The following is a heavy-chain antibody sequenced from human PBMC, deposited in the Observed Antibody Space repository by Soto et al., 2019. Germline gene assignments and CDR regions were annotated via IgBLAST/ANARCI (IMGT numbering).Heavy chain of an antibody. Sequence: GASVKVSCKASGYTFTSYYMHWVRQAPGQGLEWMGIINPSGGSTSYAQKFQGRVTMTRDTSTSTVYMELSSLRSEDTAVYYCARDFWPGGSPPTYYFDYWGQGTLVTVSS. V-gene: IGHV1-46*03. D-gene: IGHD2-15*01. J-gene: IGHJ4*02. CDR3: ARDFWPGGSPPTYYFDY. CDR2: INPSGGST. CDR1: GYTFTSYY.